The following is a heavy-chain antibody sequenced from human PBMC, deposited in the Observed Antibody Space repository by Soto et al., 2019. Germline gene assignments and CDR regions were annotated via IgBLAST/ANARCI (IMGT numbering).Heavy chain of an antibody. Sequence: SETLSLTCTVSGVSISSYYWSWIRQPPGKALEWIGYIYNTGSTNYNPSLKGRVTISIDSSKNQFSLKLTSVTATDTAVYYCAMVPAAPHWVYYFGMDVWGQGTTVTVSS. V-gene: IGHV4-59*12. CDR3: AMVPAAPHWVYYFGMDV. D-gene: IGHD2-2*01. CDR1: GVSISSYY. J-gene: IGHJ6*02. CDR2: IYNTGST.